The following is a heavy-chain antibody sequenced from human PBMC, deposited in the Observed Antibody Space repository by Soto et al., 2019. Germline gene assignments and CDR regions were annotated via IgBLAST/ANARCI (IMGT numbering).Heavy chain of an antibody. CDR1: GCTFTDYY. CDR2: ISGSGVST. Sequence: GGSLRLSCAASGCTFTDYYMIWIRQAPGKGLEWVSSISGSGVSTHYADSVKGRFTISRDNSQNTLFLQMTSLRADDTAVYYCAKGGYTFAYEWGQGALVTVSS. J-gene: IGHJ4*02. V-gene: IGHV3-23*01. D-gene: IGHD5-18*01. CDR3: AKGGYTFAYE.